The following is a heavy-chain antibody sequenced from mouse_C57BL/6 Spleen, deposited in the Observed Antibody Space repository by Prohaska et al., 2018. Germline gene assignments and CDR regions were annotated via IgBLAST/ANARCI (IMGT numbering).Heavy chain of an antibody. CDR2: ISYDGSN. CDR1: GYSITSGYY. CDR3: ARGDSNVSYWYFDV. Sequence: ESGPGLVKPSQSLSLTCSVTGYSITSGYYWNWIRQFPGNKLEWMGYISYDGSNNYNPSLKNRISITRDTSKNQFFLKLNSVTTEDTATYYCARGDSNVSYWYFDVWGTGTTVTVSS. V-gene: IGHV3-6*01. J-gene: IGHJ1*03. D-gene: IGHD2-5*01.